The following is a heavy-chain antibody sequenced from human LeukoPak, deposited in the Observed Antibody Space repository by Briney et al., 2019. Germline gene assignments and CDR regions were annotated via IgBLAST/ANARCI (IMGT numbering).Heavy chain of an antibody. J-gene: IGHJ4*02. V-gene: IGHV4-38-2*02. CDR1: GYSISSGYY. CDR2: IYHSGST. D-gene: IGHD6-19*01. Sequence: SETLSLTCTVSGYSISSGYYWGWIRQPPGKGLEWIGSIYHSGSTYYNPSLKSRVTISVDTSKNQFSLKLSSVTAADTAVYYCAISSGWTLDYWGQGTLVTVSS. CDR3: AISSGWTLDY.